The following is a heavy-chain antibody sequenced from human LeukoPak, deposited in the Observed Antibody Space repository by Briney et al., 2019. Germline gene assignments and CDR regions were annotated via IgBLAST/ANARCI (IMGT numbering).Heavy chain of an antibody. D-gene: IGHD3-22*01. Sequence: SGGSLRLSCAASGFTFSTYAMSWVRRAPGKGLEWVSTVSGSGSSAYYADSVKGRFTISRDNSKNTLYLQMNSLTAEATAVYYCAKDLDSSAYYWDYWGQGTLVTVSS. V-gene: IGHV3-23*01. CDR1: GFTFSTYA. CDR3: AKDLDSSAYYWDY. J-gene: IGHJ4*02. CDR2: VSGSGSSA.